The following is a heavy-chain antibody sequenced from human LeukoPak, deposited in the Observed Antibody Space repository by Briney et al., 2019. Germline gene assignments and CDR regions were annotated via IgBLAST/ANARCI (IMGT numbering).Heavy chain of an antibody. D-gene: IGHD5-24*01. Sequence: GGSLSLSCAPSGFTLSIFGMHWARHAPGKGLGWVAVIWYDGSNKYYADSVKGRFTISRDNSKNTLYLQMNSLRAEDTAVYYCARGPKGRWLQAYYFDYWGQGTLVTVSS. CDR3: ARGPKGRWLQAYYFDY. J-gene: IGHJ4*02. CDR1: GFTLSIFG. CDR2: IWYDGSNK. V-gene: IGHV3-33*01.